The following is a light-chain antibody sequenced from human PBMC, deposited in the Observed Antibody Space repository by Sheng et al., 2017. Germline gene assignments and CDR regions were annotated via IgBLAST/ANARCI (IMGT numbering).Light chain of an antibody. Sequence: EIVLTQSPATLSLSPGERATLSCRASQSVSSSYLAWYQHKPGQAPSLLIYDASNRATGIPARFSGSGSGTDFTLTISSLEPEDFVVYYCQQRINWPWTFGQGTKVEIK. CDR1: QSVSSSY. J-gene: IGKJ1*01. V-gene: IGKV3-11*01. CDR2: DAS. CDR3: QQRINWPWT.